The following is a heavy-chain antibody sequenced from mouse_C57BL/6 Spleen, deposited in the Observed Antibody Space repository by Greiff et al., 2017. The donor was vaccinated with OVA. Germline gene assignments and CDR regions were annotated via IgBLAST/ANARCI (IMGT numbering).Heavy chain of an antibody. D-gene: IGHD2-3*01. CDR2: IDPSDSYT. J-gene: IGHJ2*01. CDR1: GYTFTSYW. Sequence: QVQLQQPGAELVKPGASVKLSCKASGYTFTSYWMQWVKQRPGQGLEWIGEIDPSDSYTNYNQKFKGKATLTVDTSSSTAYMQLSSLTSEDSAVYYCTRADGYYDFDYWSQGTTLTVSS. V-gene: IGHV1-50*01. CDR3: TRADGYYDFDY.